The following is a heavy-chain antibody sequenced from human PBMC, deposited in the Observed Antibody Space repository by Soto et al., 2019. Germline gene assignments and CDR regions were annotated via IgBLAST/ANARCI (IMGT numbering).Heavy chain of an antibody. CDR3: ARTPKTGTTYPLYYYYGMDV. D-gene: IGHD1-7*01. J-gene: IGHJ6*02. Sequence: SETLSLTCTVSGGSISSGGYYWSWIRQHPGKGLEWIGCIYYCGSTYYNPSLKSRVTISVDTSKNQFSLKLSSVTAADTAVYYCARTPKTGTTYPLYYYYGMDVWGQGTTVTVSS. CDR2: IYYCGST. CDR1: GGSISSGGYY. V-gene: IGHV4-31*03.